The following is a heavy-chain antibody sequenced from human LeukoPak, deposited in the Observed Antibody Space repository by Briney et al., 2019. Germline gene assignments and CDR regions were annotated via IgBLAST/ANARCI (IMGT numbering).Heavy chain of an antibody. CDR1: GLTLYNHG. Sequence: GRSLRLPCGPWGLTLYNHGMHGPRQSPGEGLQWVALISKDGNDKYYADSVKGRFTISRDNSKNTLYLQLNNLRGQDTAVQYCARVGFRGFRATPPFVYWSPGGLVTVSS. J-gene: IGHJ4*02. CDR2: ISKDGNDK. D-gene: IGHD5-12*01. CDR3: ARVGFRGFRATPPFVY. V-gene: IGHV3-30*03.